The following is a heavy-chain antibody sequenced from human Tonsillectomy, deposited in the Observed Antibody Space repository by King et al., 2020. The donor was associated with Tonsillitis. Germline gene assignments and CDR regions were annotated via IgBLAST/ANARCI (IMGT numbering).Heavy chain of an antibody. CDR1: GFTFSSYG. V-gene: IGHV3-30*18. CDR3: AKDHGRGRAGAAFDI. D-gene: IGHD1-26*01. CDR2: IAYDGGNK. Sequence: VQLVESGGGVVQPGRSLRLSCAASGFTFSSYGMHWVRQAPGKGLEWVAVIAYDGGNKYYADSVKGRVTISRDNSKNTLYLKMNSLRAEDTAVYYCAKDHGRGRAGAAFDIWGQGTMVTVSS. J-gene: IGHJ3*02.